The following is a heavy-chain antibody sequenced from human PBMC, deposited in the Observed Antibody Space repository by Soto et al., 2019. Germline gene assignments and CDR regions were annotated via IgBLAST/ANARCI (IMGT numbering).Heavy chain of an antibody. J-gene: IGHJ4*02. CDR3: ARTMGDYYDSSGYYG. D-gene: IGHD3-22*01. Sequence: XSVKVSCKAPGYTFTSYGISWVRQAPGQGLEWMGWISAYNGNTNYAQKLQGRVTMTTDTSTSTAYMELRSLRSDDTAVYYCARTMGDYYDSSGYYGWGQGTLVTVSS. CDR2: ISAYNGNT. CDR1: GYTFTSYG. V-gene: IGHV1-18*04.